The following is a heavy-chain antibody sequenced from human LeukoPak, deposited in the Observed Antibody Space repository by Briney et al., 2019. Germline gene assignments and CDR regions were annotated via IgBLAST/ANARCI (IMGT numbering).Heavy chain of an antibody. V-gene: IGHV1-2*02. D-gene: IGHD5-12*01. J-gene: IGHJ6*03. CDR2: INPNSGGT. Sequence: GASVKVSCKASGYTFTGYYMHWVRQAPGQGLEWMGWINPNSGGTNYAQKFQGRVTMTRDTSISTAYMELSRLRSDDTAVYYCAGVAKYSGYYYYYYMDVWGKGTTVTVSS. CDR3: AGVAKYSGYYYYYYMDV. CDR1: GYTFTGYY.